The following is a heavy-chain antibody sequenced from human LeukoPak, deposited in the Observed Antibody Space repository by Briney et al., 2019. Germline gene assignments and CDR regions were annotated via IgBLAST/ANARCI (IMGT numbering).Heavy chain of an antibody. Sequence: GGSLRLSCAASGFTFDDFAMHWVRQAPGKGLEWVSLISWDGGSTYYADSVKGRFTISRDNSKNSLYLQMNSLRAEDTALYYCAKDTAAAGTWTDYWGQGTLVTVSS. V-gene: IGHV3-43D*03. CDR3: AKDTAAAGTWTDY. J-gene: IGHJ4*02. D-gene: IGHD6-13*01. CDR1: GFTFDDFA. CDR2: ISWDGGST.